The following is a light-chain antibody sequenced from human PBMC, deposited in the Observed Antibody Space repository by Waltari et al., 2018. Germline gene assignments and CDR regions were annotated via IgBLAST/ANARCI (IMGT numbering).Light chain of an antibody. CDR1: QSLSSIY. V-gene: IGKV3-20*01. CDR2: GAS. CDR3: QQYGNSPPT. J-gene: IGKJ1*01. Sequence: EIVLTQSPGTLSLSPGERATLSCRASQSLSSIYLAWYQQKPGQAPRLLIYGASSRATGSPDRFSGSGSGTGFTLTISRLEPEDFAVYYCQQYGNSPPTFGQGTKVEIK.